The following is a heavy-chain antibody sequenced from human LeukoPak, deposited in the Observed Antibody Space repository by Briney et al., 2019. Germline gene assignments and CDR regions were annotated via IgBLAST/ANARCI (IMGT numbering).Heavy chain of an antibody. J-gene: IGHJ4*02. D-gene: IGHD3-10*01. Sequence: PTETLSLTCTVSGVSISSYYWSWIRQPPGKGLEWIGYIYYSGSTRYNPSLKSRVTISIDTSKNQFSLKLSSVTAADTAVYYCARVGADGSGFLFDYWGQGTLVTVSS. CDR3: ARVGADGSGFLFDY. V-gene: IGHV4-59*12. CDR1: GVSISSYY. CDR2: IYYSGST.